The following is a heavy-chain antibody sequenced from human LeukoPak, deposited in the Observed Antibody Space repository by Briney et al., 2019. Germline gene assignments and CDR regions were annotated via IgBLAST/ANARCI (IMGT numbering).Heavy chain of an antibody. CDR3: ARDYYYNSSGYSSDAFDI. V-gene: IGHV3-48*03. CDR1: GFTFSSYE. Sequence: GGSLRLSCAASGFTFSSYEMNWVRQAPGKGLEWVSYISSSGSTIYYADSVKGRFNIFRDNANDSLYLQMNSLRAEDMAVYYCARDYYYNSSGYSSDAFDIWGQGTMVTVSS. CDR2: ISSSGSTI. J-gene: IGHJ3*02. D-gene: IGHD3-22*01.